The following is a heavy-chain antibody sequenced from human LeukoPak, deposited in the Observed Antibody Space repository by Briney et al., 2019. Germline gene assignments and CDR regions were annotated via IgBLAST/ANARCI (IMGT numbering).Heavy chain of an antibody. Sequence: GGSLRLSCAASIFTFSSSVMHWVRQAPGKGLEWVAAISYDGSDKYYADSVKGRFTTSRDNSKNTPYLQVNNLRGEDTAVYHCARASTWVPGKDSSGYYYPYAFDIWGQGTMVTVSS. J-gene: IGHJ3*02. CDR2: ISYDGSDK. D-gene: IGHD3-22*01. V-gene: IGHV3-30*14. CDR1: IFTFSSSV. CDR3: ARASTWVPGKDSSGYYYPYAFDI.